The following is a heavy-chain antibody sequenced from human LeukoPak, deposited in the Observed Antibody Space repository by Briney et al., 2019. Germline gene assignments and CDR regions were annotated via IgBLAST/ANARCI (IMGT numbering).Heavy chain of an antibody. V-gene: IGHV3-30*02. Sequence: PGGSLRLSCAASGFTFSYYGMHWVRQAPGKGLEWVANIWYDGGSKYYADSVKGRSTISRDNSKNTLYLQMNSLRAEDTAVYYCAKDRFLGHSYYYGMDVWGQGTTVTVSS. CDR2: IWYDGGSK. J-gene: IGHJ6*02. D-gene: IGHD3-10*01. CDR3: AKDRFLGHSYYYGMDV. CDR1: GFTFSYYG.